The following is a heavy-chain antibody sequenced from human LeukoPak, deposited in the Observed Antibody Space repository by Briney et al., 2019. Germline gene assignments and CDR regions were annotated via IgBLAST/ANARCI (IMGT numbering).Heavy chain of an antibody. D-gene: IGHD6-19*01. CDR3: ARWSLHSSGWYFDF. CDR2: IDHSGST. Sequence: SETLSLTCAVYGGSFSGYYWSWIRQPPRKGLEWIGEIDHSGSTNYNPSVKSRVTISVDTSKNQFSLKLISVTAADTAVYYCARWSLHSSGWYFDFWGQGALVTVSS. V-gene: IGHV4-34*01. J-gene: IGHJ4*02. CDR1: GGSFSGYY.